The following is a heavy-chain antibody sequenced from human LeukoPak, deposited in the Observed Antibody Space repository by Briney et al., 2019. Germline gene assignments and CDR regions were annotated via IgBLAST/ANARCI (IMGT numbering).Heavy chain of an antibody. CDR3: ARHVIRRRLGELSLIDY. D-gene: IGHD3-16*02. J-gene: IGHJ4*02. CDR2: IYYSGST. CDR1: GGSISSSSYY. Sequence: PSETLSLTCTVSGGSISSSSYYWGWMRQPPGKGLEWIVCIYYSGSTYYNPSLKSRVTISVDTSKNQFSLKLSSVTAADTAVYYGARHVIRRRLGELSLIDYWGQGTLVTVSS. V-gene: IGHV4-39*01.